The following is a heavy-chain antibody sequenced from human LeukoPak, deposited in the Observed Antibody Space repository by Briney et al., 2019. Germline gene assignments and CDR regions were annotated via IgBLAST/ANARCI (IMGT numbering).Heavy chain of an antibody. CDR1: GDSISTSNNY. V-gene: IGHV4-39*02. CDR3: AREGETNYDFWSGYWGPVDAFDI. CDR2: IYYSGRT. J-gene: IGHJ3*02. Sequence: SETLSLTCTVSGDSISTSNNYWGWVRQPPGERLEWLGSIYYSGRTYYNPSLKSRVTVSVDTSKNQFSLNLYSVTAADTAVYYCAREGETNYDFWSGYWGPVDAFDIWGQGTMVTVSS. D-gene: IGHD3-3*01.